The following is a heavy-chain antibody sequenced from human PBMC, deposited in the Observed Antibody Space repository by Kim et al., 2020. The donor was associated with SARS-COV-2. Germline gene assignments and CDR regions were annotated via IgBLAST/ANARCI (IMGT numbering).Heavy chain of an antibody. CDR2: IYCGGSST. CDR1: GFTFSSYA. V-gene: IGHV3-23*03. Sequence: GGSLRLSCAASGFTFSSYAMSWVRQAPGKGLEWVSVIYCGGSSTYYADSVKGRFTISRDNSKNTLYLQINSLRAEDTAVYYCAKDQNILTGYDYYGMAV. D-gene: IGHD3-9*01. CDR3: AKDQNILTGYDYYGMAV. J-gene: IGHJ6*01.